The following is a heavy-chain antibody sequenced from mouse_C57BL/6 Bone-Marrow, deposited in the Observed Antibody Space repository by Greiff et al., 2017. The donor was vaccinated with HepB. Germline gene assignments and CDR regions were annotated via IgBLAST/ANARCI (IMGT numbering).Heavy chain of an antibody. D-gene: IGHD1-1*01. Sequence: VQLQQSGAELVRPGTSVKVSCKASGYAFTNYLIEWVKQRPGQGLEWIGVINPGSGGTNYNEKFKGKATLTADKSSSTAYMQLSSLTSEDSAVYFCARHYYGSSYDAMDYWGQGTSVTVSS. CDR3: ARHYYGSSYDAMDY. CDR2: INPGSGGT. CDR1: GYAFTNYL. J-gene: IGHJ4*01. V-gene: IGHV1-54*01.